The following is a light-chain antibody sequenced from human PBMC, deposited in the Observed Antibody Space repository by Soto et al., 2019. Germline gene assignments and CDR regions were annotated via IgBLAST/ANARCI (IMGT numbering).Light chain of an antibody. CDR2: DVS. CDR3: CSYAGSSWV. Sequence: QSVLTQPRSVSGSPGQSVTISCTGTSSDVGGYNYVSWYQQHPGKAPKLMIYDVSKRPSGVPDRFSGSESGNTASLTISGLQAEDEADYYCCSYAGSSWVFGGGTKLTVL. V-gene: IGLV2-11*01. J-gene: IGLJ2*01. CDR1: SSDVGGYNY.